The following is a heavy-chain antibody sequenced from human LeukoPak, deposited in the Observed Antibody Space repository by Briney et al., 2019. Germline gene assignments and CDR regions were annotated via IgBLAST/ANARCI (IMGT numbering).Heavy chain of an antibody. CDR2: INHSGST. CDR3: ARGPWDVVVPAAIGYFDY. V-gene: IGHV4-34*01. D-gene: IGHD2-2*02. Sequence: PSETLSLTCAVYGGSFSGYYWSWIRQPPGKGLEWIGEINHSGSTNYSPSLKSRVTISVDTSKNQFSLKLSSVTAADTAVYYCARGPWDVVVPAAIGYFDYWGQGTLVTVSS. J-gene: IGHJ4*02. CDR1: GGSFSGYY.